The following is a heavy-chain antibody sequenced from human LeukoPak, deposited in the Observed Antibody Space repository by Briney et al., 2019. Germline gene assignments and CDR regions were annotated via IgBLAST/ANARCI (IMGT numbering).Heavy chain of an antibody. J-gene: IGHJ4*02. CDR2: IWYDGNNK. CDR3: AKGPGGSYYPFDY. Sequence: PGGSLRLSCAASGFMFSNYGMHWVRQAPGKGLEWVAVIWYDGNNKYYADSVKGRFTISRDNSKNTLYIQMNSLRAEDTAVYYCAKGPGGSYYPFDYWGQGTLVTVSS. CDR1: GFMFSNYG. D-gene: IGHD1-26*01. V-gene: IGHV3-33*06.